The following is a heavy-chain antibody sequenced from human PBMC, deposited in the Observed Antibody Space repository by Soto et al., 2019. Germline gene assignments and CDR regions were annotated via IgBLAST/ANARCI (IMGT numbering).Heavy chain of an antibody. J-gene: IGHJ3*02. CDR3: ARVERGTATTVVDAFDI. D-gene: IGHD1-1*01. V-gene: IGHV4-34*01. CDR1: GGFVSSGSYY. CDR2: VSHSGGT. Sequence: QVQLQQWGAGLLKPSETLSLTCAVYGGFVSSGSYYWSWIRQPPGKGLEWIGEVSHSGGTHFIPPRRSRVAISVGSSKHQFSLRMRSVTAADTALYYCARVERGTATTVVDAFDIWGPGTMVTVSS.